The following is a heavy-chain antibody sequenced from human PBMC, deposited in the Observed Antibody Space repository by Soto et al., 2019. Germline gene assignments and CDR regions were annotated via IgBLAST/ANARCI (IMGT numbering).Heavy chain of an antibody. Sequence: PGGSLRRSCAASGFTVRSNYMSWVRQAPGKGLEWVSVIYSGGTTDYADSVKGRFTISRDTSKNTLYLQMNSLRAEDTAVYYCARDDGSGWYYFDYWGQGTLVTVSS. CDR3: ARDDGSGWYYFDY. J-gene: IGHJ4*02. V-gene: IGHV3-66*01. CDR1: GFTVRSNY. CDR2: IYSGGTT. D-gene: IGHD6-19*01.